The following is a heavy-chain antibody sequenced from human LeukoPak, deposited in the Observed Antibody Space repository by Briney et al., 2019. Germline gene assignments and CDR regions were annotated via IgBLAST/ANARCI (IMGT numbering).Heavy chain of an antibody. D-gene: IGHD5-18*01. J-gene: IGHJ4*02. CDR1: GGSISSYY. CDR2: IYTSGST. CDR3: ARRGYSYGYFDY. V-gene: IGHV4-4*09. Sequence: SETLSLTCTVSGGSISSYYWSWIRQPPGKGLEWIGYIYTSGSTNYNPSLKSRVTISVDTSKNQFSLKLGSVTAADTAVYYCARRGYSYGYFDYWGQGTLVTVSS.